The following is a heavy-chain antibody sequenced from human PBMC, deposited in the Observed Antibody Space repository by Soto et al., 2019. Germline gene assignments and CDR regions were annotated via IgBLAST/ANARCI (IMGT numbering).Heavy chain of an antibody. CDR1: GVSVSNGSYY. V-gene: IGHV4-61*01. J-gene: IGHJ4*02. Sequence: QVQLQESGPGLVKPSETLSLTCTVSGVSVSNGSYYWSWIRQPPGKGLEWIGYIYYSGSTNYNPYLKSRVTISVDTSKNQFSLKLSSVTATATAIYYCAREQQLGHVKTFDHWGQGTLVTVSS. D-gene: IGHD6-13*01. CDR3: AREQQLGHVKTFDH. CDR2: IYYSGST.